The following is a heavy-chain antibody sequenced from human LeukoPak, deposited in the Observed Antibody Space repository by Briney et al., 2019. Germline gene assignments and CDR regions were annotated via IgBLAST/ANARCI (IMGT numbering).Heavy chain of an antibody. V-gene: IGHV1-18*01. CDR3: ARDPTYYYDSSGYPQTVDY. Sequence: ASVKVSCKASGYTFTIYGISWVRQAPGQGLEWMGWISAYNGNTNYAQKLQGRVTMTTDTSTSTAYMELRSLRSDDTAVYYCARDPTYYYDSSGYPQTVDYWGQGTLVTVSS. CDR2: ISAYNGNT. D-gene: IGHD3-22*01. J-gene: IGHJ4*02. CDR1: GYTFTIYG.